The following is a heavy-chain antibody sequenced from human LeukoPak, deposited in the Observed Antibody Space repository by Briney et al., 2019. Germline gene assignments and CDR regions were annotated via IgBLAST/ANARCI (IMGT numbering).Heavy chain of an antibody. D-gene: IGHD3-22*01. CDR3: ATTWYYDSRGYLFDD. V-gene: IGHV4-59*01. CDR2: VYYNGDI. Sequence: SETLSLTCSVSGVPISTYYWSWLRQSPGKGLEWIAYVYYNGDIMYNPSLKSRVTISLDTSKNQFSLSMTSVTAADTAVYFCATTWYYDSRGYLFDDWGHGTLVTVSS. CDR1: GVPISTYY. J-gene: IGHJ4*01.